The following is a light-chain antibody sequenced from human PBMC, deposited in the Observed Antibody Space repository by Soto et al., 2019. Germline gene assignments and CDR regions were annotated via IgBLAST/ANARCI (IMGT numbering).Light chain of an antibody. J-gene: IGKJ5*01. V-gene: IGKV3-11*01. Sequence: EIVLTQSPATLSLSPGEGATLSCRASQSVASYLAWYQQKPGQAPRLLIYDASNRASGIPARFSGSGSGTDFTLTISRLEPEDSAVYYCQQFDDSVTFGQGTRLEIK. CDR1: QSVASY. CDR2: DAS. CDR3: QQFDDSVT.